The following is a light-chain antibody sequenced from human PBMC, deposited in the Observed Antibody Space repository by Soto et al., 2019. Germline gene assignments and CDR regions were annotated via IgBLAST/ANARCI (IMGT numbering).Light chain of an antibody. V-gene: IGLV2-8*01. CDR1: SSDVGNSKY. CDR2: EVS. CDR3: GSHVGNNILYV. Sequence: QSALTQPPSASGSLGQSVTISCTGTSSDVGNSKYFSWYQQHPGKPPTLLIYEVSKRPSGVPDRFSGSKFGNTASLTGSGLQAEDEADYYCGSHVGNNILYVCGTGTKVTVL. J-gene: IGLJ1*01.